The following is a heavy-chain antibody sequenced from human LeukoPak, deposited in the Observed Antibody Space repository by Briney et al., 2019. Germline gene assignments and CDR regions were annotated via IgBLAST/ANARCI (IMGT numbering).Heavy chain of an antibody. CDR3: ARGARIVVAGPEGSFDY. J-gene: IGHJ4*02. V-gene: IGHV1-2*02. Sequence: ASVKVSCKASGYTITGYYIHWVRQAPGQGLQWMGWINPNSSGTNYAQKFQGRVTMTRDTSISTTYMELSRLRSDDTAVYYCARGARIVVAGPEGSFDYWGQGTLVTVSS. CDR1: GYTITGYY. D-gene: IGHD6-19*01. CDR2: INPNSSGT.